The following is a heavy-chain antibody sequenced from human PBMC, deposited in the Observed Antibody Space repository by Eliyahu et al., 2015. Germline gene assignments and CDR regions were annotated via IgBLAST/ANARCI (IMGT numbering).Heavy chain of an antibody. CDR3: ALEGGFSGPRWFDP. V-gene: IGHV1-69*01. D-gene: IGHD2-15*01. CDR2: INPVFGTA. Sequence: QVQLVQSGAEVKRPGSSVKVSCKASGGXFTSYSISWVRQAPGQGLEWLGGINPVFGTANYAQNFQGRVTITADESTNTVYMELSRLRSEDTAVYYCALEGGFSGPRWFDPWGQGTLVTVSS. CDR1: GGXFTSYS. J-gene: IGHJ5*02.